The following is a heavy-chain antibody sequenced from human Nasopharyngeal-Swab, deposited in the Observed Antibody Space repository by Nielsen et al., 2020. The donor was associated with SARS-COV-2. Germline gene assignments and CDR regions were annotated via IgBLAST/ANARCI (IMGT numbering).Heavy chain of an antibody. CDR3: ARPFM. D-gene: IGHD3-16*01. CDR1: GGSISSTNYY. Sequence: SGPLSLTCIVSGGSISSTNYYWGWIRHPPGKGLEWIGSIYSTGSTYYNPSLKSRLTISLDTSKNQFSLKLTSVTAADTAVYYCARPFMWGPGTLVTVSA. CDR2: IYSTGST. V-gene: IGHV4-39*01. J-gene: IGHJ4*02.